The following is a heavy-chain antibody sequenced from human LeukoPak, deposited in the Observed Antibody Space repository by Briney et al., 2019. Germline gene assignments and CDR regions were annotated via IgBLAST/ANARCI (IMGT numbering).Heavy chain of an antibody. D-gene: IGHD3-10*01. CDR3: VRDFLGESGAGGP. J-gene: IGHJ5*02. V-gene: IGHV3-21*01. Sequence: GSLRLSCAGSGFTFSSYSMNWVRQAPGKGLDWIASINPSGTSVWHADSVRGRFPISRDNTKISLFLQVYSLTAEDTGVYYCVRDFLGESGAGGPWGQGTLVTVSS. CDR2: INPSGTSV. CDR1: GFTFSSYS.